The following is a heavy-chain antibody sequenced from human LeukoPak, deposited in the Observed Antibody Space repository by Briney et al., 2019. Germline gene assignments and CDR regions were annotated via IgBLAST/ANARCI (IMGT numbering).Heavy chain of an antibody. D-gene: IGHD3-16*01. CDR1: GFTFSSYG. CDR3: VRWGSYSQGMDV. CDR2: ISYDGSNK. J-gene: IGHJ6*02. V-gene: IGHV3-30*03. Sequence: GGSLRLSCAASGFTFSSYGMHWVRQAPGKGLEWVAVISYDGSNKYYADSVKGRFTISRDNSKNTLYLQMNSLRAEDTAVYYCVRWGSYSQGMDVWGQGTTVTVSS.